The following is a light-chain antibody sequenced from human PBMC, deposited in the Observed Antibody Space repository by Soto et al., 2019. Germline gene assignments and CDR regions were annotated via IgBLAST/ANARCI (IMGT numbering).Light chain of an antibody. V-gene: IGKV1-17*01. Sequence: DIQMTQSPSSLFASIGDRVSITCRASQDIRNNLGWYQQKPGRAPKLLIFGASTLQSGVPSRFSGSGSGTDFTLTVSSLQPEDFATYFCQKLNAYPPWTFGQGTKVDIK. J-gene: IGKJ1*01. CDR1: QDIRNN. CDR3: QKLNAYPPWT. CDR2: GAS.